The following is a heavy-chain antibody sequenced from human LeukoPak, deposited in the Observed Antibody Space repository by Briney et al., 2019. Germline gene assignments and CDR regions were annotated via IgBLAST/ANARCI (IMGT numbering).Heavy chain of an antibody. CDR3: AKVSAEWELHPFDY. Sequence: GGSLRLSCAASGFTFSSYAMSWVRQAPGKGLQCVSAIGGSGGSTYYADSVKGRFTISRDNSKNTLYLQMNSLRAEDTAVYYCAKVSAEWELHPFDYWGQGTLVTVSS. CDR2: IGGSGGST. CDR1: GFTFSSYA. J-gene: IGHJ4*02. D-gene: IGHD1-26*01. V-gene: IGHV3-23*01.